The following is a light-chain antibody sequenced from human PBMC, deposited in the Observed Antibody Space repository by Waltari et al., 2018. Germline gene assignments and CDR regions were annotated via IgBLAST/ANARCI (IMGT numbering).Light chain of an antibody. Sequence: SCRSSQSLLHSNGNTYLYWYLQKPGQPPRLLIYRVSNRFSGVPDRFSGSGSGTDFTLKISRVEAEDVGVYYCMQALQTPRTFGQGTKVEIK. CDR3: MQALQTPRT. CDR1: QSLLHSNGNTY. J-gene: IGKJ1*01. CDR2: RVS. V-gene: IGKV2-29*02.